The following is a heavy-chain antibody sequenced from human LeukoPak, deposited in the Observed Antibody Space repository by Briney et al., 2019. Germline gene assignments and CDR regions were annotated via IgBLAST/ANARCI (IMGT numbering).Heavy chain of an antibody. CDR1: GGSISSRIYY. CDR2: MYYSGTT. Sequence: SETLSLTCAVSGGSISSRIYYWGWIRQPPGKGLEWIASMYYSGTTYYNPSLKSRVTISVDTSKNQFSLKLTSVTAADTAVYYCERQVRWFDPWGQGTLVTVSS. J-gene: IGHJ5*02. V-gene: IGHV4-39*01. CDR3: ERQVRWFDP.